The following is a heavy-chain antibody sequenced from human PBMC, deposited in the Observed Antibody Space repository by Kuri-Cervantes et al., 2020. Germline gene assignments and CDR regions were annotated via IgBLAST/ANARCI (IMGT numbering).Heavy chain of an antibody. CDR3: ARGITIVVVSATPGPYYGMDV. D-gene: IGHD2-15*01. CDR2: ISGSGDST. CDR1: GFTFSSYE. V-gene: IGHV3-23*01. Sequence: GESLKISCAASGFTFSSYEMNWVRQAPGKGLEWVSSISGSGDSTYYADSVKGRFTISRDNSKNTLFMQMNSLRAEDTAVYYCARGITIVVVSATPGPYYGMDVWGQGTTVTVSS. J-gene: IGHJ6*02.